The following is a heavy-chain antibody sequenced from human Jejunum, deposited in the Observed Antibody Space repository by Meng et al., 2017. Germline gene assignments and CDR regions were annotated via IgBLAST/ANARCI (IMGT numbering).Heavy chain of an antibody. CDR2: IYPDDSEM. V-gene: IGHV5-51*01. CDR1: GYSFRDYW. Sequence: GLSLKISCKGSGYSFRDYWIGCVRHLPGKGLEWMGSIYPDDSEMRFSPSLQGQVTISADKSIGTAYLQWNSLKASDTAIYYCARRGLRGCSGGRCYTSFYYYGMDVWGQGTTVTVSS. CDR3: ARRGLRGCSGGRCYTSFYYYGMDV. D-gene: IGHD2-15*01. J-gene: IGHJ6*02.